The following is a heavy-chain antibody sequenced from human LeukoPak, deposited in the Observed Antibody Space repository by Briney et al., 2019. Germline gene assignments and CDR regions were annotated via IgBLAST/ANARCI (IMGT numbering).Heavy chain of an antibody. CDR3: ARVSRGQQLVWFDY. V-gene: IGHV3-21*01. D-gene: IGHD6-13*01. CDR1: GFTFSSYS. Sequence: PGGSLRLSCAASGFTFSSYSMNWVRQAPGKGLEWVSSISSSSSYIYYADSVKGRFTISRDNAKNSLYLQMNSLRAEDTAVYYCARVSRGQQLVWFDYWGQGTLVIVSS. J-gene: IGHJ4*02. CDR2: ISSSSSYI.